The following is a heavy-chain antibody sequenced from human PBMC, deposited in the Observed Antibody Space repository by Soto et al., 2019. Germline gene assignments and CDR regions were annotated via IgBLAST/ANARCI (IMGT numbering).Heavy chain of an antibody. V-gene: IGHV3-30-3*01. Sequence: QVQLVESGGGVVQPGRSLRLSCAASGFTFSSYAMHWVRQAPGKGLEWVAVISYDGSNKYYADSVKGRFTISRDNSKNTLYLQMNSLRAEDTAVYYCARDLSVVVTTVAYWGQGTLVTVSS. J-gene: IGHJ4*02. D-gene: IGHD2-21*02. CDR3: ARDLSVVVTTVAY. CDR2: ISYDGSNK. CDR1: GFTFSSYA.